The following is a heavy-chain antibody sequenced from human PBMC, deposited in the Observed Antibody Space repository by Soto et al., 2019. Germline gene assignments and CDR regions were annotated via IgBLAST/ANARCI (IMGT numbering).Heavy chain of an antibody. J-gene: IGHJ4*02. CDR3: ARAYYGDYPYFDY. D-gene: IGHD4-17*01. Sequence: PSETLSLTCAVSGGSFSSYYWSWIRQPPGEGLEWIGSIYYSGSTNYNPSLKSRVTISIDTSKNQFSLKLISVTAADTAVYFCARAYYGDYPYFDYWGQGTLVTVSS. CDR1: GGSFSSYY. CDR2: IYYSGST. V-gene: IGHV4-59*01.